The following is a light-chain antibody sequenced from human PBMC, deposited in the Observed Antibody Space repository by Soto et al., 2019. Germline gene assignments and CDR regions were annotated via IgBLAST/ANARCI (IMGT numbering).Light chain of an antibody. Sequence: EIVLTQSPGTLSLSPGERATLSCRASQSVSSSYLAWYQQKPGQAPRLLIYGASSRATGIQDRFSGSGSGTDFTLTISRLEPEDFAVYYCQQYGSSSWTCGQGTKVEI. CDR1: QSVSSSY. J-gene: IGKJ1*01. CDR2: GAS. V-gene: IGKV3-20*01. CDR3: QQYGSSSWT.